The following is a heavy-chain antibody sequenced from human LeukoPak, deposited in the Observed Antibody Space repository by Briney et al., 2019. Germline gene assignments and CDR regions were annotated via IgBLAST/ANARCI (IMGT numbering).Heavy chain of an antibody. Sequence: SETLSLTCTVSGGSISSSSYYWGWIRQPPGKGLEWIGSIYYSGSTYYNPSLKSRVTISVDTSKNQFSLKLSSVTAADTAVYYCARATPTPGIAVARNWFDPWGQGTLVTVSS. V-gene: IGHV4-39*07. CDR2: IYYSGST. CDR1: GGSISSSSYY. J-gene: IGHJ5*02. CDR3: ARATPTPGIAVARNWFDP. D-gene: IGHD6-19*01.